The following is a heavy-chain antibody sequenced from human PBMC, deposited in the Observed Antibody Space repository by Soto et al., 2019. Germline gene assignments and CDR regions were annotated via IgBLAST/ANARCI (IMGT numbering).Heavy chain of an antibody. CDR2: IYHSGST. CDR3: ARSDYYGSGSFSYFDY. V-gene: IGHV4-30-2*01. CDR1: GGSISSGGYS. Sequence: QLQLQESGSGLVKPSQTLSLTCAVSGGSISSGGYSWSWIRQPPGKGLEWIGYIYHSGSTYYNPSLKSRVTISVDRSKNQFSLKLSSVTAADTAVYYCARSDYYGSGSFSYFDYWGQGTLVTVSS. D-gene: IGHD3-10*01. J-gene: IGHJ4*02.